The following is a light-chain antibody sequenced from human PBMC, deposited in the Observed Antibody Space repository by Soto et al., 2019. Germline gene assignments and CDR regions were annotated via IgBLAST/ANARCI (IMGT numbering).Light chain of an antibody. CDR3: QQYGSSPRT. CDR1: QSVSSSY. J-gene: IGKJ1*01. V-gene: IGKV3-20*01. CDR2: GAS. Sequence: EIVLTQSPGTLSLSPGERATLSCRASQSVSSSYLAWYQQKPGQAPRLLIYGASSRATGIPDRFSGSGSGTHFTLTISRLEPDNFAVYYCQQYGSSPRTFGQGPKVEIK.